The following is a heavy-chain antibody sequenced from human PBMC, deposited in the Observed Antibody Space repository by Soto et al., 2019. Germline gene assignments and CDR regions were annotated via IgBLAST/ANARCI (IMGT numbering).Heavy chain of an antibody. J-gene: IGHJ4*02. CDR1: GFTFSSYG. CDR3: AKWNGGFDY. CDR2: ISHDGSYK. Sequence: QVQLVESGGGVVQPGRSLRLSCAASGFTFSSYGMHWVRQAPGKGLEWVAVISHDGSYKYYADSVKGRFTISRDNSKNTLYLQMNSLRAEDTAVYYCAKWNGGFDYWGQGTLVTVSS. D-gene: IGHD3-16*01. V-gene: IGHV3-30*18.